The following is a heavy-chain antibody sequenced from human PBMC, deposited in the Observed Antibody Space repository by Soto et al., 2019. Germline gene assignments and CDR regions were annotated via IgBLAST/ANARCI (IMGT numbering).Heavy chain of an antibody. CDR1: GFTFSSYG. V-gene: IGHV3-30*18. CDR2: ISYDGSNK. CDR3: AKSHYDFWSGYYYYGMDV. Sequence: PGGSLRLSCAASGFTFSSYGMHWVRQAPGKGLEWVAVISYDGSNKYYADSVKGRFTISRDNSKNTLYLQMNSLRAEDTAVYYCAKSHYDFWSGYYYYGMDVWGQGTRVTVSS. D-gene: IGHD3-3*01. J-gene: IGHJ6*02.